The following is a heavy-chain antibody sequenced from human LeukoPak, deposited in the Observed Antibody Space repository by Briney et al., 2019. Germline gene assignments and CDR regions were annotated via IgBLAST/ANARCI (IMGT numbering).Heavy chain of an antibody. V-gene: IGHV3-23*01. CDR1: GFTFSSYA. D-gene: IGHD4-23*01. CDR3: AKAPGATVAAAEYFQH. CDR2: ISGSGDST. J-gene: IGHJ1*01. Sequence: GGSLRLSCAASGFTFSSYAMSWVRQAPGKGLEWVSGISGSGDSTYYADSVKGRFTISRDNSKNTLYLQMNSVRAEDTAVYYCAKAPGATVAAAEYFQHWGQGTLVTVSS.